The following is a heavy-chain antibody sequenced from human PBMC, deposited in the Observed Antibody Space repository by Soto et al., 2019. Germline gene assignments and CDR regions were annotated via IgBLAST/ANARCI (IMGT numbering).Heavy chain of an antibody. D-gene: IGHD3-22*01. CDR2: IYPGDSDT. J-gene: IGHJ4*02. CDR3: ASPGGLYDSSGYYYRI. Sequence: GESLKISCKGSGYSFTSYWIGWVRQMPGKGLEWMGIIYPGDSDTRYSPSFQGQVTISADKSISTAYLQWSSLKASDTAMYYCASPGGLYDSSGYYYRIWGQGTLVTVSS. CDR1: GYSFTSYW. V-gene: IGHV5-51*01.